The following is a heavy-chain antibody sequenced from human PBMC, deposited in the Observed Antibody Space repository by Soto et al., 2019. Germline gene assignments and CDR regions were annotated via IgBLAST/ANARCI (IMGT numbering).Heavy chain of an antibody. CDR1: GGSISSGGYY. CDR3: ARDGGYGSGSYRFDY. D-gene: IGHD3-10*01. J-gene: IGHJ4*02. Sequence: QVQLQESGPGLVKPSQTLSLTCTVSGGSISSGGYYWSWIRQHPGKGLEWIGYIYYSGSTSYNPSHKRRVTIPIDTSKNQFTLKLSSVTAAATAVYYCARDGGYGSGSYRFDYWGQGTLVTVSS. CDR2: IYYSGST. V-gene: IGHV4-31*03.